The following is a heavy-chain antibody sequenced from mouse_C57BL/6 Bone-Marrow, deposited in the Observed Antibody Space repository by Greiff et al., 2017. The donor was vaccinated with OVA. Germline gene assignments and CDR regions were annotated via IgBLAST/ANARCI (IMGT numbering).Heavy chain of an antibody. V-gene: IGHV14-1*01. CDR1: GFNIKDYY. CDR2: IDPEDGDT. J-gene: IGHJ2*01. Sequence: EVKLMESGAELVRPGASVTLSCTASGFNIKDYYMHWVKQRPEQGLEWIGRIDPEDGDTEYAPKFQGKATMTADTSSNTAYLQLSSLTSEDTAVYYCTPAYYSNYVDYWGQGTTLTVSS. D-gene: IGHD2-5*01. CDR3: TPAYYSNYVDY.